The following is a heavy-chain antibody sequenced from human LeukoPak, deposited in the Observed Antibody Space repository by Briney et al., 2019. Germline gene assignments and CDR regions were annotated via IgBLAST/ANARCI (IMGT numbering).Heavy chain of an antibody. Sequence: SEPVSHTCTVSGGSTSSSRYYWGWIRQPPGERLEWMGGIYYGGRLYYYPCLKSRVTIFVDTSKNQFSLRLTAVTAADTAVDYRARHLRDPWGQGTRVTVSS. D-gene: IGHD3-16*01. CDR3: ARHLRDP. J-gene: IGHJ5*02. CDR2: IYYGGRL. CDR1: GGSTSSSRYY. V-gene: IGHV4-39*01.